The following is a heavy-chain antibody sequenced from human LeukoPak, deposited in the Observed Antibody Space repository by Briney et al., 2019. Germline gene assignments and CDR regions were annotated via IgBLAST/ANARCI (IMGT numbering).Heavy chain of an antibody. CDR1: GFTFSNAW. J-gene: IGHJ1*01. V-gene: IGHV3-7*01. Sequence: GGSLRLSCATSGFTFSNAWMTWVRQAPGKGLEWVANIKQDGSEKNYVDSVKGRFTISRDNAKNSLSLRMNSLSAEDTAVYYCATGYSSGWYFYFQHWGQGSLVSVSS. D-gene: IGHD6-19*01. CDR3: ATGYSSGWYFYFQH. CDR2: IKQDGSEK.